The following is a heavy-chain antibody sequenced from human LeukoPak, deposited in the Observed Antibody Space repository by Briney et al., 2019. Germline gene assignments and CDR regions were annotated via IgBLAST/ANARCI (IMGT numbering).Heavy chain of an antibody. D-gene: IGHD3-10*01. J-gene: IGHJ2*01. CDR2: MYYSGST. Sequence: SETLSLTCTVSGGSISSYYWSWIRQPPGKGLEWIGYMYYSGSTNYNPSHKSRVTISVDTSKNQFSLKLSSVTAADTAVYYCARRETPYGSGSYRSWYFDLWGRGTLVTVSS. CDR3: ARRETPYGSGSYRSWYFDL. CDR1: GGSISSYY. V-gene: IGHV4-59*08.